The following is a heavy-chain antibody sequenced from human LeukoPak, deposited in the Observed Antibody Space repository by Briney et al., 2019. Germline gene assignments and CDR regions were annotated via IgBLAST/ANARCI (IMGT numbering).Heavy chain of an antibody. CDR2: INPSGCST. D-gene: IGHD3-10*01. Sequence: GASVKVSCKASGYTFTSYYMHWVRQAPGQGLEWMGIINPSGCSTSYAQKFQGRVTMTRDMSTSTVYMELSSLRSEDTAVYYCARWRRTMVRGVIITSDYYYYMDVWGKGTTVTVSS. J-gene: IGHJ6*03. V-gene: IGHV1-46*01. CDR1: GYTFTSYY. CDR3: ARWRRTMVRGVIITSDYYYYMDV.